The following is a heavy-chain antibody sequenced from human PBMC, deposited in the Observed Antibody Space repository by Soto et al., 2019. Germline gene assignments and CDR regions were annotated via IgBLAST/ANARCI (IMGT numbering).Heavy chain of an antibody. D-gene: IGHD3-22*01. CDR1: GYTFTTYG. V-gene: IGHV1-18*01. Sequence: ASVKVSCKASGYTFTTYGITWVRQAPGQGLEWTGWIHADNGNTNYAQMLQGRVTMTTDTSTRVVYMELRSLGSDDTAVYYCARGGYFYDTSGYPEYYFDYWGQGTLVTVSS. CDR2: IHADNGNT. J-gene: IGHJ4*02. CDR3: ARGGYFYDTSGYPEYYFDY.